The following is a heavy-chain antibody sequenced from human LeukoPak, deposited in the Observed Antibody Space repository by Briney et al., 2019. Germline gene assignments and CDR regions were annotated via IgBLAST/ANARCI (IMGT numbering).Heavy chain of an antibody. CDR2: IYPCDSDT. Sequence: GGALKNSRKGSWYSFSSYWIGWVGQMPRKSPEWMGVIYPCDSDTRYSPSFQGQVTISADKSISTAYLQWSSLKASDTAMYYCARHKSRITMVRGVIISFSIDYWGQGTLVTVSS. D-gene: IGHD3-10*01. V-gene: IGHV5-51*01. J-gene: IGHJ4*02. CDR1: WYSFSSYW. CDR3: ARHKSRITMVRGVIISFSIDY.